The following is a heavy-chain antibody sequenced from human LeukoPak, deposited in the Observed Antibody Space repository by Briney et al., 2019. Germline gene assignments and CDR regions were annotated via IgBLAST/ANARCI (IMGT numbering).Heavy chain of an antibody. CDR3: ARGRKYTSGYRVTELGSGYSDY. V-gene: IGHV1-69*06. D-gene: IGHD5-18*01. J-gene: IGHJ4*02. CDR2: IIPFFGRA. CDR1: GGTFSSYG. Sequence: GSSVKVSCKASGGTFSSYGISWVRQAPGQGLEWMGGIIPFFGRADYAQKFQGRVTITADKSTSTAYMDLTSLKSEDTAVYYCARGRKYTSGYRVTELGSGYSDYWGQGTLVTVSS.